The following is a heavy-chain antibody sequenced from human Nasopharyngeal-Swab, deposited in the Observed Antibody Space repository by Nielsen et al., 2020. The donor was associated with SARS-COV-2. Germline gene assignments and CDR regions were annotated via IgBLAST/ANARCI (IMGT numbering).Heavy chain of an antibody. CDR2: MYSSGRT. V-gene: IGHV4-4*01. Sequence: VREAPGKGLESIGHMYSSGRTNYNPSPKSRVTMSLDTSRNQFSLRLNSVTAADTAVYFCARSRGNFYDYGMDVWGQGTTVTVSS. J-gene: IGHJ6*02. CDR3: ARSRGNFYDYGMDV. D-gene: IGHD3-10*01.